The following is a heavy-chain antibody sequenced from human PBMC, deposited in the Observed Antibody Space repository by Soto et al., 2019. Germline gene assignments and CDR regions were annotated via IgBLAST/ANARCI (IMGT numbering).Heavy chain of an antibody. V-gene: IGHV4-30-2*01. J-gene: IGHJ4*02. D-gene: IGHD1-7*01. CDR2: IYHSGST. CDR3: ASRSQLELIDY. CDR1: GGSISSGGYS. Sequence: SETLSLTCAVSGGSISSGGYSWSWIRQPPGKGLEWIGYIYHSGSTYYNPSLKSRVTISVDRSKNQFSLKLSSVTAADTAVYYCASRSQLELIDYWGQGTLVTV.